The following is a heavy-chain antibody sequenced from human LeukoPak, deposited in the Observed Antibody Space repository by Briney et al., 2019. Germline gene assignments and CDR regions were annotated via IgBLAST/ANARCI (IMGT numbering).Heavy chain of an antibody. Sequence: GGSLRLSCAASGFTFSSYAMSWVRQAPGKGLEWVSAISGSGGSTYYADSVKGRFTISRDNSKNTLYLQMNSLRAEDTAVYYCAKNGKQWLVAEYFQHWGQGTLVTVSS. V-gene: IGHV3-23*01. CDR2: ISGSGGST. D-gene: IGHD6-19*01. J-gene: IGHJ1*01. CDR3: AKNGKQWLVAEYFQH. CDR1: GFTFSSYA.